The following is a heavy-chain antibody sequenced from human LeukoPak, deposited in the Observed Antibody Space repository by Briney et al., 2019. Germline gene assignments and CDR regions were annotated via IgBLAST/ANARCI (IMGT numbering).Heavy chain of an antibody. CDR2: MNPNSGNT. V-gene: IGHV1-8*01. CDR3: ARGQSGYDSHYYYYKDV. D-gene: IGHD5-12*01. Sequence: ASVKVSCKASGYTFTSYDINWVRQATGQGLEWMGWMNPNSGNTGYAQKFQGRVTMTRNTSISTAYMELSSLRSEDTAVYYCARGQSGYDSHYYYYKDVWGKGTTVTVSS. CDR1: GYTFTSYD. J-gene: IGHJ6*03.